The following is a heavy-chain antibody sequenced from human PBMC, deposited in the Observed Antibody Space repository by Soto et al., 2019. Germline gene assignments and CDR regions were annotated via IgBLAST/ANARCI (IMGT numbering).Heavy chain of an antibody. J-gene: IGHJ5*02. CDR1: GVTFSSYG. CDR3: ARASGRGWYNWFDP. D-gene: IGHD6-19*01. CDR2: IIPIFGTT. Sequence: QVQLVQSGAEVKKPGSSVKVSCKASGVTFSSYGISWVRQAPGQGLEFMGGIIPIFGTTNYAHKFRGRVTFTADESTNTTYMELTSPRSEDTAVYYCARASGRGWYNWFDPWGQGTLVTVSS. V-gene: IGHV1-69*01.